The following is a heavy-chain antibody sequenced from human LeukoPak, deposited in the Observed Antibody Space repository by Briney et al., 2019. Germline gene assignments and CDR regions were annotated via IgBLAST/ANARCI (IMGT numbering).Heavy chain of an antibody. CDR2: INPNSGGT. CDR1: GYTFTGYY. CDR3: ARDTHGSGSYYNELDY. Sequence: GASVKVSCKASGYTFTGYYMHWVRQAPGQGLEWMGWINPNSGGTNYAQKFQGRVTMTRDTSISTAYMELSRLRSDDTAAYYCARDTHGSGSYYNELDYWGQGTLVTVSS. V-gene: IGHV1-2*02. D-gene: IGHD3-10*01. J-gene: IGHJ4*02.